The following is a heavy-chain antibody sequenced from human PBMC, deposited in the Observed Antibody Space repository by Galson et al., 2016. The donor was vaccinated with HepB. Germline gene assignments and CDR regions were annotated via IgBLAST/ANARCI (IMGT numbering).Heavy chain of an antibody. Sequence: SLRLSCAASGFMFTEYGMHWVRQAPGKGLEWVAIISYDGSNKYYADSVKGRFTISRDNSENTLPLQLNSLRTDDTAVYFCAKDESQGVVVETAAIDYYLDLWGRGTLVSVSS. D-gene: IGHD2-2*02. V-gene: IGHV3-30*18. CDR1: GFMFTEYG. CDR3: AKDESQGVVVETAAIDYYLDL. CDR2: ISYDGSNK. J-gene: IGHJ2*01.